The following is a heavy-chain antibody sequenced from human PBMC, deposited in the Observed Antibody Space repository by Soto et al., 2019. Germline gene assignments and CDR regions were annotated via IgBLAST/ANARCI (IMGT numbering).Heavy chain of an antibody. Sequence: QVQLVESGGGVVQPGMSLRLPCAASGFSFRTYAMHWVRQAPGRGLEWLAVVSFDGTIKFFADSVKGRVAISRDNSENVLYLEVSSLTSEDTAIYHCARGGYNWNAGLPDWGRGVQVTVSS. CDR2: VSFDGTIK. CDR1: GFSFRTYA. D-gene: IGHD1-1*01. J-gene: IGHJ4*02. V-gene: IGHV3-30*09. CDR3: ARGGYNWNAGLPD.